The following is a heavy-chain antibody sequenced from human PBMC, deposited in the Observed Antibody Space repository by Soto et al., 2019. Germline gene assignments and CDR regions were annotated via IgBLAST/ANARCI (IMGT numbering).Heavy chain of an antibody. D-gene: IGHD3-10*01. J-gene: IGHJ4*02. CDR2: IYWDDDK. CDR1: GFSLTTSGVG. Sequence: QITLKESGPTLVRPTQTLTLTCTFSGFSLTTSGVGVGWIRQPPGKALEWLAVIYWDDDKRYSSSLKSRLSIAKDTSKNQVVLTTTNMAPVDTATYYSAHHPYYGVGSYSFDYWGQGTLVTVSS. CDR3: AHHPYYGVGSYSFDY. V-gene: IGHV2-5*02.